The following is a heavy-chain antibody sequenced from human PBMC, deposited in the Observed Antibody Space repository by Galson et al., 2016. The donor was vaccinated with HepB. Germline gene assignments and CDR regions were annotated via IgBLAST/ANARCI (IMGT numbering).Heavy chain of an antibody. V-gene: IGHV1-46*01. CDR1: GYTFTSYY. CDR2: INPSGGST. D-gene: IGHD2-2*01. CDR3: AGEGSVTSFFDS. J-gene: IGHJ4*02. Sequence: SGYTFTSYYIHWVRQAPGQGLEWMGIINPSGGSTSYAQKFQGRIAMTRDTSTSTVYMELSSLRSEDSAVYYCAGEGSVTSFFDSWGQGAVVTVSS.